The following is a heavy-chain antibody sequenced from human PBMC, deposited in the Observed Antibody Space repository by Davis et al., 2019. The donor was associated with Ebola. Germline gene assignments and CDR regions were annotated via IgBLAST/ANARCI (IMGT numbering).Heavy chain of an antibody. Sequence: GESLKISCQGSGYNFIGYWITWVRQLPGKGLEWMGRIDPSDSYTSYSPSFQGQVTISVDKSSSTAYLQWNTASDTAMYYCAREGPYCGSAGCYVDYWGQGTLVTVSS. CDR3: AREGPYCGSAGCYVDY. CDR2: IDPSDSYT. D-gene: IGHD2-2*01. CDR1: GYNFIGYW. V-gene: IGHV5-10-1*01. J-gene: IGHJ4*02.